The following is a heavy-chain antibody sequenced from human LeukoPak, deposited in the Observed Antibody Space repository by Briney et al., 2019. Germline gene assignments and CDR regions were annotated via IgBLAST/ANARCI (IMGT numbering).Heavy chain of an antibody. V-gene: IGHV4-31*03. J-gene: IGHJ4*02. CDR2: IYYSGST. CDR1: GGSISSGGYY. D-gene: IGHD2-8*01. CDR3: ARDLRGGCIDY. Sequence: SETLSLTCTVSGGSISSGGYYWSWMRQHPGKGLEWIGYIYYSGSTYYNPSLKSRVTISVDTSKNQFSLKLSSVTAANTAVYYCARDLRGGCIDYWGQGTLVTVSS.